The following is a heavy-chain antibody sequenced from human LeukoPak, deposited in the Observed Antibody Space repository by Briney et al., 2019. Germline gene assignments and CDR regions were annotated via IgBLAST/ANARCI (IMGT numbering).Heavy chain of an antibody. Sequence: SVKVSCKASGGTFSSYAISWVRQAPGQGLEWMGGIIPIFGTANYAQKFQGGVTITADESTSTAYMELSSLRSEDTAVYYCARDVAAAGPNWFDPWGQGTLVTVSS. CDR2: IIPIFGTA. CDR1: GGTFSSYA. D-gene: IGHD6-13*01. V-gene: IGHV1-69*13. J-gene: IGHJ5*02. CDR3: ARDVAAAGPNWFDP.